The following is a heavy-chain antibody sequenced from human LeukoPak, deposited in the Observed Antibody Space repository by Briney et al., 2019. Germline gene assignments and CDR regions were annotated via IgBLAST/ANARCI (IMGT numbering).Heavy chain of an antibody. Sequence: ASVKVSCKASGGTFSSYAISWVRQAPGQGLEWMGRIVPIFGIANYAQKFQGRVTITADKSTSTAYVELSSLRSEDTAVYYCARARVVVAATDGMDVWGQGTTVTVSS. J-gene: IGHJ6*02. CDR3: ARARVVVAATDGMDV. CDR2: IVPIFGIA. V-gene: IGHV1-69*04. D-gene: IGHD2-15*01. CDR1: GGTFSSYA.